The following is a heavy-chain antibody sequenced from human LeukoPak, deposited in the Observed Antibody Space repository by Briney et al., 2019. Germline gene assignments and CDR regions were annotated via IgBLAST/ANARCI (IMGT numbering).Heavy chain of an antibody. Sequence: ASVKVSCKASGYTFTSYGISWVRQAPGQGLEWMGWISAYNGNTNYAQKLQGRVTMTTDTSTSTAYMELRSLRSDDTAVYYCARVPSLGYCSGGSCYSNYWSQGTLVTVSS. V-gene: IGHV1-18*01. CDR1: GYTFTSYG. J-gene: IGHJ4*02. D-gene: IGHD2-15*01. CDR3: ARVPSLGYCSGGSCYSNY. CDR2: ISAYNGNT.